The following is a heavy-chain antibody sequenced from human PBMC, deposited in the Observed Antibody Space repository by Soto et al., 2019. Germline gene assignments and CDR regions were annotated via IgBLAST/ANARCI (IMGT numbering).Heavy chain of an antibody. Sequence: QVQLLQSGAEVKKPGASVKVSCKASGYTFSSYEINWVRQATGQGLEYLGWMNPDSGKTAYVQKFQGRVTMTWDTSITTAYRELSSLRSDDTAVYFCARGIKYGAYSRWFDPWGQGTLVTVSS. CDR3: ARGIKYGAYSRWFDP. J-gene: IGHJ5*02. D-gene: IGHD4-17*01. V-gene: IGHV1-8*01. CDR2: MNPDSGKT. CDR1: GYTFSSYE.